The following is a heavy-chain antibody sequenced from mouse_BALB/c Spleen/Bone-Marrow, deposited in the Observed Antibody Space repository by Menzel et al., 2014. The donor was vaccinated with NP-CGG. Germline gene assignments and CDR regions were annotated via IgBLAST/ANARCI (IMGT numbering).Heavy chain of an antibody. Sequence: VKVEESGPGLVAPSQSLSITCTVSGFSLSRYSVHWVRQPPGKGLEWLGMIWGGGSTDYNSALKSRLSISKDNSKSQVFLKMNSLQTDDTAMYYCARNGGNYGVFAYWGQGTLVTVSA. CDR3: ARNGGNYGVFAY. V-gene: IGHV2-6-4*01. J-gene: IGHJ3*01. CDR2: IWGGGST. CDR1: GFSLSRYS. D-gene: IGHD2-1*01.